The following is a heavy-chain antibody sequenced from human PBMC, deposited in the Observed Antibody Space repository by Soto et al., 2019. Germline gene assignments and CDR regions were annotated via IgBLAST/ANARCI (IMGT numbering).Heavy chain of an antibody. D-gene: IGHD1-26*01. CDR1: GFTFSSYA. Sequence: GGSLRLSCAASGFTFSSYAMSWVRQAPGKGLEWVSVIGGSGITKYYADSVKGRFTISRDNSKNTLYLQMNSLRAEDTAVYYCAKDLRGGATSIDYWGQGTLVTVSS. J-gene: IGHJ4*02. CDR2: IGGSGITK. V-gene: IGHV3-23*01. CDR3: AKDLRGGATSIDY.